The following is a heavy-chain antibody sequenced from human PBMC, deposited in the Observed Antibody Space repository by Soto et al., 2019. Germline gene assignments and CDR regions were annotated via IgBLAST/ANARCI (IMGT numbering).Heavy chain of an antibody. Sequence: QVQLVQSGAEVKKPGSSVKVSCKASGGTFSSYAISWVRQAPGQGLEWMGGIIPIFGTANYAQKFQGRVTITADESTSTAYMDLSSLRSEDTAVYYCARDKGAYCGGDCYSPYFDYWGQGTLVTVSS. CDR2: IIPIFGTA. D-gene: IGHD2-21*02. V-gene: IGHV1-69*01. J-gene: IGHJ4*02. CDR3: ARDKGAYCGGDCYSPYFDY. CDR1: GGTFSSYA.